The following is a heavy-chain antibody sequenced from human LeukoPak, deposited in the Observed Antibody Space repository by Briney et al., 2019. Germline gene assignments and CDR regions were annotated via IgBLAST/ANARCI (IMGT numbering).Heavy chain of an antibody. V-gene: IGHV3-49*04. Sequence: GGSLRLSCTASGFTFGDYAMSWVRQAPGKGLEWVGSIRSKAYGGTTEYAASVKGRFTISRDDSKSIAYLQMNSLKTEDTAVYYCTRVKDSSGYYYPPGAFDIWGQGTMVTVSS. CDR3: TRVKDSSGYYYPPGAFDI. CDR1: GFTFGDYA. CDR2: IRSKAYGGTT. D-gene: IGHD3-22*01. J-gene: IGHJ3*02.